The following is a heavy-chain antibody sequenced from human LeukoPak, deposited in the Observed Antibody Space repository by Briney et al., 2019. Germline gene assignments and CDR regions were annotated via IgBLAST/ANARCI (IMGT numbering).Heavy chain of an antibody. V-gene: IGHV1-69*05. CDR3: ARAGYYDSSGYYRETYYFDY. J-gene: IGHJ4*02. CDR1: GGTFSSYA. D-gene: IGHD3-22*01. CDR2: IIPIFGTA. Sequence: ASVKVSCKASGGTFSSYAISWVRQAPGQGLEWMGRIIPIFGTANYAQKFQGRVAITTDESTSTAYMELSSLRSEDTAVYYCARAGYYDSSGYYRETYYFDYWGQGTLVTVSS.